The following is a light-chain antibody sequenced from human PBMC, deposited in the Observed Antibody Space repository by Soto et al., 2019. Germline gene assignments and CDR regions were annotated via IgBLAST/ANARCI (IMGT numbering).Light chain of an antibody. V-gene: IGLV1-51*01. CDR3: GSWDSSLSAYV. CDR2: DDD. CDR1: SSNIGGNS. Sequence: TQPPSVSAAPGQKVTISCSGSSSNIGGNSVSWYQQLPGTAPKLLIYDDDKRPSGIPDRFSGSKSGTSATLGITGFRTGDEADYYCGSWDSSLSAYVFGTGTKV. J-gene: IGLJ1*01.